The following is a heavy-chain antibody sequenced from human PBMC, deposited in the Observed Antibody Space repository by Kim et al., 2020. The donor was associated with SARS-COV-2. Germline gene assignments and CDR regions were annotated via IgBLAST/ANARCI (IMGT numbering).Heavy chain of an antibody. CDR3: ARGATFSSSWYELVFYYYGVDV. D-gene: IGHD6-13*01. Sequence: GGSLRLSCAASGFTFSSYWMHWVRQAPGKGLVWVSRINSDGSSTSYADSVKGRFTISRDNAKNTLYLQMNSLRAEDTAVYYCARGATFSSSWYELVFYYYGVDVWGQGTTVTVSS. V-gene: IGHV3-74*01. J-gene: IGHJ6*02. CDR1: GFTFSSYW. CDR2: INSDGSST.